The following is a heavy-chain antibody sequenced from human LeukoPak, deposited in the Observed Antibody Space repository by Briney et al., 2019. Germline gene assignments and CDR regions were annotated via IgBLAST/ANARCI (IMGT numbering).Heavy chain of an antibody. CDR3: ARHVSAYSSGLPYYMDV. V-gene: IGHV4-39*01. Sequence: SETLSLTCTVSGGSISSSSYYWGWIRQPPGKGLEWIGSIYCGSTYYNPSLKSRVTISVDTSKNQFSLKLSSVTAADTAVYYCARHVSAYSSGLPYYMDVWGKGTTVTVSS. J-gene: IGHJ6*03. CDR2: IYCGST. CDR1: GGSISSSSYY. D-gene: IGHD6-19*01.